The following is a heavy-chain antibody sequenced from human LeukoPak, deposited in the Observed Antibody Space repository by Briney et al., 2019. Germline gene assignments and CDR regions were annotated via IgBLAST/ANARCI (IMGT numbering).Heavy chain of an antibody. Sequence: GGSLRLSCAASGFTLSSYCMHWVRQAPGKGVEWVASISSSSSHIYYADSVKGRFTISRDNAKNSLYLQMNSLRAEDTAVYYCAELGIAMIGGVWGKGTTVTISS. V-gene: IGHV3-21*01. CDR1: GFTLSSYC. J-gene: IGHJ6*04. CDR2: ISSSSSHI. D-gene: IGHD3-10*02. CDR3: AELGIAMIGGV.